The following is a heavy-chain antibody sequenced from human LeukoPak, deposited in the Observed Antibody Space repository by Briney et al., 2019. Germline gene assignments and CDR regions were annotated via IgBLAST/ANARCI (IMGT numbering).Heavy chain of an antibody. V-gene: IGHV4-59*08. CDR1: GGSISSYY. D-gene: IGHD4-17*01. CDR3: ARLTVTTKNWFDP. CDR2: IYYSGST. J-gene: IGHJ5*02. Sequence: PSETLSLTCTVSGGSISSYYWSWIRQPPGKGLEWIGYIYYSGSTNYNPSLKSRVTISVDTSKNQFSLKLSSVTAADTAVYYCARLTVTTKNWFDPWGQGTLVTVSS.